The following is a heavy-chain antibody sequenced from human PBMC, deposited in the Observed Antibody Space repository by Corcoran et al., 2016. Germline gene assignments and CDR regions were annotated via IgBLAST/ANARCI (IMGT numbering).Heavy chain of an antibody. CDR3: ARDQVGGTSSSYFYYGMDV. CDR2: ISGSGGTI. V-gene: IGHV3-48*04. Sequence: EVQLVESGGGLVQPGGSLRLSCAASGFTFSSHSMNWVRRAPGKGLEWILYISGSGGTIYYTDSVKGRFTISRDNAKNSLFLQMNTLRAEDTSVYYCARDQVGGTSSSYFYYGMDVWGQGTTVTVSS. CDR1: GFTFSSHS. J-gene: IGHJ6*02. D-gene: IGHD2-2*01.